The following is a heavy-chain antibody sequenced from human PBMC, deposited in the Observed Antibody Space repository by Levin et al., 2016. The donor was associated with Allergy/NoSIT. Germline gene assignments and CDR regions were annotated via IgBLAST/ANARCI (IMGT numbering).Heavy chain of an antibody. CDR3: ARVGSRRIATGWFDP. CDR2: IYYSGST. D-gene: IGHD6-25*01. V-gene: IGHV4-59*01. Sequence: WIRQPPGKGLEWIGYIYYSGSTNYNPSLKSRVTISVDTSKNQFSLKLSSVTAADTAVYYCARVGSRRIATGWFDPWGQGTLVTVSS. J-gene: IGHJ5*02.